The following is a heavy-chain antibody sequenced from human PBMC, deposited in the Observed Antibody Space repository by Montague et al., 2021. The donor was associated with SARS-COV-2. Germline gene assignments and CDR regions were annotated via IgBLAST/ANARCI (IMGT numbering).Heavy chain of an antibody. J-gene: IGHJ1*01. CDR2: ISYSGST. Sequence: SETLSLTCTVSGASVSSGNSYWNWIRQPPGKGLEWIGYISYSGSTNYSPSLKSRVTISVDTSKNQLSLKVISATAADTAVYYCARIGYDSVGYYYISPDWGQGTLVTVSS. CDR3: ARIGYDSVGYYYISPD. CDR1: GASVSSGNSY. D-gene: IGHD3-22*01. V-gene: IGHV4-61*01.